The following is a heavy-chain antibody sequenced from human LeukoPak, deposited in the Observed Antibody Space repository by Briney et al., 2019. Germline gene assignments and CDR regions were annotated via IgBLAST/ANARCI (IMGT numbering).Heavy chain of an antibody. J-gene: IGHJ4*02. CDR3: ARDFGHNNNWYFDY. D-gene: IGHD1/OR15-1a*01. CDR2: MNPNSGNI. Sequence: ASVKVSCKASGYTFTSFDINWVRQAPGQGLEWMAWMNPNSGNIGYAQKFQGRVTMTRNTATGTAYMELSSLRSEDTAMYYCARDFGHNNNWYFDYWGQGTLVTVSS. CDR1: GYTFTSFD. V-gene: IGHV1-8*01.